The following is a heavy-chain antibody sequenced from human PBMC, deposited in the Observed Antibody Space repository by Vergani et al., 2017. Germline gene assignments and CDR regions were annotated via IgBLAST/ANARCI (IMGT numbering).Heavy chain of an antibody. J-gene: IGHJ3*02. V-gene: IGHV3-11*01. CDR1: GFSFSDHY. Sequence: QEQLLQSGGGVVQPGGSLRLSCAASGFSFSDHYMTWIRQAPGKGLEWVSYISNSGNTIEYADSVKGRFSISRDTAKSSLFLQMDSLSAEDTAVYYCARDHRDYNNYPGTFDIWGQGSMVTVSS. CDR2: ISNSGNTI. CDR3: ARDHRDYNNYPGTFDI. D-gene: IGHD5-24*01.